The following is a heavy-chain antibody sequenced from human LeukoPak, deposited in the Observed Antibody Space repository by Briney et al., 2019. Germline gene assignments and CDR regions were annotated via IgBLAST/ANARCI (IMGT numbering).Heavy chain of an antibody. V-gene: IGHV3-7*01. CDR2: INQDGSTK. CDR3: TTCGDSSGNN. J-gene: IGHJ4*02. CDR1: GFTFRNFW. D-gene: IGHD3-22*01. Sequence: GGSLRLSCAASGFTFRNFWMSWVRHAPGNGLEWVANINQDGSTKYYVGAVKGRFTITRNNAKNPLYLEMNSLAGEDTAVYYCTTCGDSSGNNWGQGTLVTVSS.